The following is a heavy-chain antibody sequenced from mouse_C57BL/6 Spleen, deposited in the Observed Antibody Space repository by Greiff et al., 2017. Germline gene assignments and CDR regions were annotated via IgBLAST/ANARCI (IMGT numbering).Heavy chain of an antibody. V-gene: IGHV1-55*01. CDR2: IYPGSGST. CDR3: ARGAYYSNYERGRDFDY. D-gene: IGHD2-5*01. J-gene: IGHJ2*01. Sequence: QVQLQQPGAELVKPGASVKMSCKASGYTFTSYWITWVKQRPGQGLEWIGDIYPGSGSTNYNEKFKSKATLTGDKSSSTAYMQLSSLTSEDSAVYYCARGAYYSNYERGRDFDYWGQGTTLTVSS. CDR1: GYTFTSYW.